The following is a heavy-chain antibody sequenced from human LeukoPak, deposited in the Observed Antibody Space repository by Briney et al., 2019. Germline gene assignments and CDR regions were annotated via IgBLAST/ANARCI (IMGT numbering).Heavy chain of an antibody. D-gene: IGHD3-3*01. V-gene: IGHV3-74*01. Sequence: GGSLRLSCAASGFTFSSYWMHWVRQAPGKGLVWVSRINSDGSSTSHADSVKGRFTISRDNAKNTLYLQMNSLRAEDTAVYYCARGPTIFAFDYWGQGTLVTVSS. CDR3: ARGPTIFAFDY. CDR1: GFTFSSYW. J-gene: IGHJ4*02. CDR2: INSDGSST.